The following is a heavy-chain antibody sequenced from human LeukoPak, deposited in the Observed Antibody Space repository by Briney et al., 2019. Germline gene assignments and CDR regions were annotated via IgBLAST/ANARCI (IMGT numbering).Heavy chain of an antibody. J-gene: IGHJ4*02. V-gene: IGHV3-30-3*01. CDR3: ARAPYYYDSSGYHAQHDY. D-gene: IGHD3-22*01. CDR2: ISYDGSNK. Sequence: GRSLRLSCAASGFTFSSYAMHWVRQAPGKGLEWVAVISYDGSNKYYADSVKGRFTISRDNAKNSLYLQMNSLRAEDTAVYYCARAPYYYDSSGYHAQHDYWGQGTLVTVSS. CDR1: GFTFSSYA.